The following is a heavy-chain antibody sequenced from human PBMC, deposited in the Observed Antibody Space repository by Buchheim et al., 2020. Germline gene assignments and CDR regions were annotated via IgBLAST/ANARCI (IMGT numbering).Heavy chain of an antibody. CDR2: IKQDGSEK. D-gene: IGHD6-13*01. Sequence: EVQLVESGGGLVQPEGSLRLSCAASGFTFSSYWMSWVRQAPGKGLEWVANIKQDGSEKYYVDSVKGRFTISRDNAKNSLYLQMNSLRAEDTAVYYCVSAATIAGAGGLDVWGQGTT. CDR3: VSAATIAGAGGLDV. V-gene: IGHV3-7*01. J-gene: IGHJ6*02. CDR1: GFTFSSYW.